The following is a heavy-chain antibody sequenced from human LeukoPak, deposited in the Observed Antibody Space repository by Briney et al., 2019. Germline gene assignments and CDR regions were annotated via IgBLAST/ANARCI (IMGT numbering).Heavy chain of an antibody. CDR1: GGSFSGYY. D-gene: IGHD5-12*01. J-gene: IGHJ4*02. V-gene: IGHV4-34*01. Sequence: SETLSLTCAVYGGSFSGYYWSWIRQPPGKGLEWIGEINHSGSTNYNPSLKSRVTISVDTSKNQFSLKLSSVTAADTAVYYCAREVGGYDEAWGQGTLVTVSS. CDR3: AREVGGYDEA. CDR2: INHSGST.